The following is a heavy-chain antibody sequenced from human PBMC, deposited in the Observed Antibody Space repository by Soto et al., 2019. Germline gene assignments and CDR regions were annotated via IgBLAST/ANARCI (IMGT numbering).Heavy chain of an antibody. V-gene: IGHV1-18*01. J-gene: IGHJ6*02. CDR2: ISAYNGNT. Sequence: GSVKVSFKASCFTFSRYFISWVRQAPGQGLEWMGWISAYNGNTNYAQKLQGRVTMTTDTSTSTAYMELRSLRSDDTAVYYCARDNPPMGVWGQGTTVTVSS. CDR1: CFTFSRYF. CDR3: ARDNPPMGV.